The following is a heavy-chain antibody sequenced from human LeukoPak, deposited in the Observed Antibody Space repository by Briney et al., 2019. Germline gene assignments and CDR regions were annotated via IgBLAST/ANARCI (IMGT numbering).Heavy chain of an antibody. CDR1: GYIFMNYV. J-gene: IGHJ6*02. CDR3: ARMSVDRSNNCYYALDV. V-gene: IGHV1-2*02. D-gene: IGHD1/OR15-1a*01. Sequence: ASVKVSCKTSGYIFMNYVVTWVRQAPGQGLEWLGWIKPSSGGTHFPRKFQGRVTMTRETSITTAYMEVSSLRSDDTATYYCARMSVDRSNNCYYALDVWGQGTAVTVSS. CDR2: IKPSSGGT.